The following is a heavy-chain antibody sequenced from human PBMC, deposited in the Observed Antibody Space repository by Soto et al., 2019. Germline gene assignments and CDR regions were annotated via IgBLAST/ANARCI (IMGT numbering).Heavy chain of an antibody. CDR3: AKDGIAVAGLGYYYYMDV. CDR1: GLTFVDYA. CDR2: ISWNSGSI. Sequence: GGSLRLSCAASGLTFVDYAMHWVRQAPGKGLEWVSGISWNSGSIGYADSVKGRFTISRDNAKNSLYLQMNSLRAEDTALYYCAKDGIAVAGLGYYYYMDVWGKGTTVTVSS. J-gene: IGHJ6*03. D-gene: IGHD6-19*01. V-gene: IGHV3-9*01.